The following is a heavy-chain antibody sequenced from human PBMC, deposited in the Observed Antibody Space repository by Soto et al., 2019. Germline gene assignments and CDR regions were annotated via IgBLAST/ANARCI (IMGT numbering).Heavy chain of an antibody. CDR2: IIPIFGTA. D-gene: IGHD6-19*01. J-gene: IGHJ6*01. CDR1: GGTFSSYA. CDR3: ARHSSGWSLLIIGMDV. V-gene: IGHV1-69*01. Sequence: QVQLVQSGAEVKKPGSSVKVSCKASGGTFSSYAISWVRQAPGQGLEWMGGIIPIFGTANYAQKFKGRVTITAEESTSTAYMKLRSLRSKDTAVYYCARHSSGWSLLIIGMDVWGQGTTVTVSS.